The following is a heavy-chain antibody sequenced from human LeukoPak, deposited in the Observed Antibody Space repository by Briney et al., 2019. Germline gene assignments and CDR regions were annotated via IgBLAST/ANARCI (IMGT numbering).Heavy chain of an antibody. J-gene: IGHJ4*01. Sequence: PGGSLRLSCAASGFTFDDYAMHSVRQDPGKSLQWISSINWVGDTSSYTDSVKGRFTVSRDNTKGSLHLQMHSLRSEDTALYYCAKGRQKGDYGGGNFFDSWGHGTLVTVSS. CDR2: INWVGDTS. D-gene: IGHD4-17*01. V-gene: IGHV3-43D*03. CDR1: GFTFDDYA. CDR3: AKGRQKGDYGGGNFFDS.